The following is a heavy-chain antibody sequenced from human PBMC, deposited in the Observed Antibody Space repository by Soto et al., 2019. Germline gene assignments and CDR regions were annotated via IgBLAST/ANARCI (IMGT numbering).Heavy chain of an antibody. V-gene: IGHV3-30-3*01. J-gene: IGHJ4*02. CDR2: ISNDGSNP. D-gene: IGHD3-22*01. CDR3: ARTGYDRSGYFVEYYFDY. CDR1: GFTFSKYA. Sequence: LRLSCAASGFTFSKYAMHWVRQARGTGLEWVAVISNDGSNPYYADSVKGRFTISRDNSKNTLYLQMNSLREEDTAVYYCARTGYDRSGYFVEYYFDYWGQGTLVTVSS.